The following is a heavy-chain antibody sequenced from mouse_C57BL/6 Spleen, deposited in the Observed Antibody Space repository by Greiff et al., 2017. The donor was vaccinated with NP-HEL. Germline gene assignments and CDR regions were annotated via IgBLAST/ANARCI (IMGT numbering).Heavy chain of an antibody. CDR1: GYTFTSSW. D-gene: IGHD2-2*01. CDR2: IHPNSGST. V-gene: IGHV1-64*01. Sequence: QVQLQQPGAELVKPGASVKLSCKASGYTFTSSWMHWVKQRPGQGLEWIGMIHPNSGSTNYNEKFKSKATLTVDKSSSTAYMQLSSLTSEDSAVYYCARSTMVTAGFDYWGQGTTLTVSS. J-gene: IGHJ2*01. CDR3: ARSTMVTAGFDY.